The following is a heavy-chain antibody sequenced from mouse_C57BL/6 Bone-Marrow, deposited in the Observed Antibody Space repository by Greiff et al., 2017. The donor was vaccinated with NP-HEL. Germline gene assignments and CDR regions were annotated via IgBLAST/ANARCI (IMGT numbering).Heavy chain of an antibody. CDR2: INYDGSST. CDR1: GFTFSDYY. Sequence: EVKVVESEGGLVQPGSSMKLSCTASGFTFSDYYMAWVRQVPEKGLEWVANINYDGSSTYYLESLKSRFIISRDNAKNILYLQMSSLKSEDTATYYCARDSPTGPGDYWGQGTTLTVSS. CDR3: ARDSPTGPGDY. V-gene: IGHV5-16*01. D-gene: IGHD4-1*02. J-gene: IGHJ2*01.